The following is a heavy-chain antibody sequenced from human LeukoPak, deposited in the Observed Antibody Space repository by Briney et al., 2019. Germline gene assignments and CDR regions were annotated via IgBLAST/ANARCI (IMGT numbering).Heavy chain of an antibody. CDR1: GGATSSYY. Sequence: SETPSLTCTVSGGATSSYYWSWFRQPPGEGLVWFGRIYNNEITHYHPSLKSRVTMSVHTSKIQSSLKLSSVTAADTAVYYCASDAGIQLWSHAFDIWGQGKMVTVSS. J-gene: IGHJ3*02. CDR2: IYNNEIT. D-gene: IGHD5-18*01. CDR3: ASDAGIQLWSHAFDI. V-gene: IGHV4-4*07.